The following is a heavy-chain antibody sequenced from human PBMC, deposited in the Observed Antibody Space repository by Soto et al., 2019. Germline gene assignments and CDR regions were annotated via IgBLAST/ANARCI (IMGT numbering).Heavy chain of an antibody. CDR1: GASITSGGYF. D-gene: IGHD6-13*01. CDR2: ISSSGSA. V-gene: IGHV4-31*03. J-gene: IGHJ5*02. CDR3: ARRSSRSNNWFDP. Sequence: QVQLQESGPGLVRPSQTLSLTCTVSGASITSGGYFWSWIRQQPGKGLAWIGYISSSGSAYYNPSLQSRISISVDTSKSQFSLRLSSVTSADTAVYYCARRSSRSNNWFDPWGQGTLVTVSS.